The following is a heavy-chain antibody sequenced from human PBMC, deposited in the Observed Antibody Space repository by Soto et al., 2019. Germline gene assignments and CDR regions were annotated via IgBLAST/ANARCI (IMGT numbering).Heavy chain of an antibody. V-gene: IGHV1-69*13. Sequence: SVKVSCKASGGTFSSYAISWVRQAPGQGLEWMGGIIPIFGTANCAQKFQGRVTITADESTSTAYMELSSLRSEDTAVYYCARGGNYYDSSGLGPEYYFDYWGQGTLVTVSS. D-gene: IGHD3-22*01. CDR2: IIPIFGTA. CDR3: ARGGNYYDSSGLGPEYYFDY. CDR1: GGTFSSYA. J-gene: IGHJ4*02.